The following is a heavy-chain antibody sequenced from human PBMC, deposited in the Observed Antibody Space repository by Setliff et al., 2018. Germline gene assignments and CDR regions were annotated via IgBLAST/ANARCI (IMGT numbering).Heavy chain of an antibody. V-gene: IGHV3-20*01. CDR3: VRLGTVAAGD. D-gene: IGHD6-19*01. Sequence: GGSLRLSCAASGFTFKNNGMNWVRQAPGRGLEWVSGINWDGRSIGYADSVKGRFTISRNNPKNSLYLQMNSLRVEDTALYHCVRLGTVAAGDWGQGTLVTVSS. CDR2: INWDGRSI. CDR1: GFTFKNNG. J-gene: IGHJ4*02.